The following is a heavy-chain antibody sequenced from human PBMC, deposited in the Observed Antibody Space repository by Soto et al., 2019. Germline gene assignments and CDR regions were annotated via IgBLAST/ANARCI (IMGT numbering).Heavy chain of an antibody. Sequence: EVQLLESGGGLVQPGGSLRLSCAASGFTFSSYAMSWVRQAPGKGLEWVSAISGSGGSTYYADSVKGRFTISREDSKNTLYLQMNSLRAEDTAVYYCAKASASGGYCSGGTCYSYYYYMDVWGKGTTVTVCS. CDR2: ISGSGGST. CDR3: AKASASGGYCSGGTCYSYYYYMDV. D-gene: IGHD2-15*01. CDR1: GFTFSSYA. V-gene: IGHV3-23*01. J-gene: IGHJ6*03.